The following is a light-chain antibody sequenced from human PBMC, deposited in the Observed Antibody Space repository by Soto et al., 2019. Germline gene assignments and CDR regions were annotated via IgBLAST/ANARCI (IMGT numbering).Light chain of an antibody. CDR1: QTISSW. CDR3: QQLNSYRVT. Sequence: DIQMTQSTSTLSGSVGDRVTITSRASQTISSWLAWYQQKPGKAPKLLIYKASTLKSGVPSRFSGSGSGTDFTLTISSLQPEDFATYYCQQLNSYRVTFGQGTRLEI. J-gene: IGKJ5*01. CDR2: KAS. V-gene: IGKV1-5*03.